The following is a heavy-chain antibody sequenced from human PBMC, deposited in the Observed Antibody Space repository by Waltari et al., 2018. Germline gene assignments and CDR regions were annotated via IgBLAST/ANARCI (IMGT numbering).Heavy chain of an antibody. J-gene: IGHJ3*02. D-gene: IGHD3-22*01. CDR1: GVTLSDHW. CDR2: IKKDGGEE. V-gene: IGHV3-7*01. Sequence: EVQMVESGGGLVQPGGSLSLSCAATGVTLSDHWMRWGRQAPGKGPEWLANIKKDGGEEYYVDSVRGRFTISRDNAKNSLYLQMNSLRPEDTAVYYCARDQWFGFDIWGQGTMVTVSS. CDR3: ARDQWFGFDI.